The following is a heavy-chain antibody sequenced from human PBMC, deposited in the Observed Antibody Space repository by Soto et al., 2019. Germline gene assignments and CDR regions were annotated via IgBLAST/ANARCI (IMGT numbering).Heavy chain of an antibody. V-gene: IGHV1-2*02. CDR2: INPNSGGT. CDR1: GYTFTGYY. J-gene: IGHJ4*02. CDR3: ARDLAKGGGSAGFDY. Sequence: QVQLVQSGAEVKKPGASVKVSCKASGYTFTGYYIHWGRQAPGQGLEWMGWINPNSGGTKYPQKFQGRVTMTRDTSIRTVYMSLTGLKSDDTAVYFCARDLAKGGGSAGFDYWGQGTLVAVSS. D-gene: IGHD2-15*01.